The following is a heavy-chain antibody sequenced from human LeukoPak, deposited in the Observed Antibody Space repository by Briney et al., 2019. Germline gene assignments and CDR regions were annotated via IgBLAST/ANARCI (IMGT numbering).Heavy chain of an antibody. D-gene: IGHD3-16*01. CDR2: ISYDGNNQ. CDR1: GFTFRSYA. CDR3: AKDAGDQGYFDY. Sequence: PGGSLRLPCAASGFTFRSYAMHWVRQAPGTGLEGVSFISYDGNNQYYADSVKGRFTISRDNSKNTLYLQMNSLRTEDTAVYYCAKDAGDQGYFDYWGQGTLVTVSS. V-gene: IGHV3-30*04. J-gene: IGHJ4*02.